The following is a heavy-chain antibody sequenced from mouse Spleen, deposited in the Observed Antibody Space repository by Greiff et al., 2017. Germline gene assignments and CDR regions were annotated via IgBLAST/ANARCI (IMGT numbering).Heavy chain of an antibody. D-gene: IGHD2-1*01. Sequence: DVMLVESGGGLVKLGGSLKLSCAASGFTFSSYAMSWVRQTPEKRLEWVATISSGGGNTYYPDSVKGRFTISRDNAKNTLYPQMSSLKSEDTAMYYCASLYYGNPYYFDYWGQGTTLTVSS. CDR3: ASLYYGNPYYFDY. V-gene: IGHV5-9*01. J-gene: IGHJ2*01. CDR1: GFTFSSYA. CDR2: ISSGGGNT.